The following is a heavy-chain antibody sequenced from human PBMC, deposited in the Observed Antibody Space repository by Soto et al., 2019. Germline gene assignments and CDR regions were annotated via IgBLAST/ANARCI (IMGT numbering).Heavy chain of an antibody. V-gene: IGHV3-30*18. J-gene: IGHJ4*02. CDR3: GKDSYTNYGYFDY. D-gene: IGHD2-8*01. Sequence: GGPLRLSCAASGFTFSIYGMHWVRQAPGKGLEWVAVISYDGSSKYYADSVKGRFTISRDNSKNTLYLQMNSLRAEDTAECFCGKDSYTNYGYFDYWGQGTLVTVSS. CDR1: GFTFSIYG. CDR2: ISYDGSSK.